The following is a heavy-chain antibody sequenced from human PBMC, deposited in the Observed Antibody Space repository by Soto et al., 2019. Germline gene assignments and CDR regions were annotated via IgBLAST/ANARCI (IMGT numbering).Heavy chain of an antibody. CDR1: GGASRSYY. Sequence: SETLSLSCTVSGGASRSYYWSWIRQPPGKGLEWIAYIYYSGNMNKNPSLKSRVTISVDTSKNEFSLKLSSVTAADTAVYYCASDYGERALDYWGQRTLVTGSS. CDR3: ASDYGERALDY. J-gene: IGHJ4*02. V-gene: IGHV4-59*01. D-gene: IGHD4-17*01. CDR2: IYYSGNM.